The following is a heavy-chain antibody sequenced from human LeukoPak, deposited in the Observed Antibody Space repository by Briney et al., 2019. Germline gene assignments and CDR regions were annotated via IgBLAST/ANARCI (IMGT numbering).Heavy chain of an antibody. Sequence: SETLSLTCTVSGVSISSGGYYWSWIRQHPGKGLEWIGYFYYTGSTYYNPSLKSRLTISVDTSKNQFSLKLSSVTAADTAVYYCARAKTMVPDFGSWGQGTLVTVSS. J-gene: IGHJ4*02. V-gene: IGHV4-31*03. CDR1: GVSISSGGYY. CDR2: FYYTGST. CDR3: ARAKTMVPDFGS. D-gene: IGHD2-8*01.